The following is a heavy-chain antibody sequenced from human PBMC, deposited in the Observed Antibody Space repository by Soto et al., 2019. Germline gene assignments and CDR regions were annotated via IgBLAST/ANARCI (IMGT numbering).Heavy chain of an antibody. Sequence: QVQLVQSGAEVKKPGSSVKISCKAFGGSFSDYAISWVRQAPGQGLEWMGGIIPIFGTPNYAQKLQDRVTFTAHESTHKAYMALSRLTSEDTAVYYCAKDRAPRGWSYLDLWGQGTQVTVSS. CDR1: GGSFSDYA. CDR3: AKDRAPRGWSYLDL. CDR2: IIPIFGTP. V-gene: IGHV1-69*01. J-gene: IGHJ4*02. D-gene: IGHD2-15*01.